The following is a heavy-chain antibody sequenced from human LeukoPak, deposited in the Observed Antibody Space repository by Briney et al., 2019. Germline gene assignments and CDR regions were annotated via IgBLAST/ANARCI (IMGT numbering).Heavy chain of an antibody. CDR1: GYTFTGYY. CDR3: ARDRGLPIYYYYMDV. V-gene: IGHV1-2*02. D-gene: IGHD4-17*01. J-gene: IGHJ6*03. Sequence: ASVKVSCKASGYTFTGYYMHWVRQAPGQGLEWMGWINPNSGGTNYAQKFQGRVTMTRDTSISTAYMELSRLRSDDTAVYYCARDRGLPIYYYYMDVWGKGTTVTVSS. CDR2: INPNSGGT.